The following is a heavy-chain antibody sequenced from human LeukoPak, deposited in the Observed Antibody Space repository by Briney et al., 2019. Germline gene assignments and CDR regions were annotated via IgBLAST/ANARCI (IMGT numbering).Heavy chain of an antibody. CDR3: ARSRVTMVRGSPNWNFDY. CDR1: GGSINTYY. Sequence: SETLSLTCTVSGGSINTYYWSWIRQPPGKGLEWIGYIYYSGSTNYNPSLKSRVIILVDTSKNQFSLKLSSVTAADTAVYYCARSRVTMVRGSPNWNFDYWGQGILVTGSS. CDR2: IYYSGST. D-gene: IGHD3-10*01. J-gene: IGHJ4*02. V-gene: IGHV4-59*01.